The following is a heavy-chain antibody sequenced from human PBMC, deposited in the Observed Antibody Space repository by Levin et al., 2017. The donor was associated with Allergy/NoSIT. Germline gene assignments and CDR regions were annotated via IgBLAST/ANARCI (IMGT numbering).Heavy chain of an antibody. CDR2: ISTTSSYT. V-gene: IGHV3-11*05. CDR3: ARDKLGGGSGDASFDAFDL. D-gene: IGHD5-12*01. CDR1: GFTFSDYY. J-gene: IGHJ3*01. Sequence: GESLKISCSASGFTFSDYYMSWIRQAPGKGPEWISYISTTSSYTNYADSVKGRFTISRDNAKSSLNLQMKSLRAEDTAVYYCARDKLGGGSGDASFDAFDLWGQGTLVTVSS.